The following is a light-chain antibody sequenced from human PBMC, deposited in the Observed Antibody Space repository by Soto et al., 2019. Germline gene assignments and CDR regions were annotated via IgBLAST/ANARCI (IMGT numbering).Light chain of an antibody. CDR3: QQYNNWPPWP. CDR1: QSVSSSY. CDR2: LAS. J-gene: IGKJ1*01. Sequence: EIVLTQSPGTLSLSPGERATLSCRASQSVSSSYLAWYQQKPGQAPRLLIYLASSRATGIPDRFSGSESGTDFTLTISRLEPEDFAVYYCQQYNNWPPWPFGQGTKVEIK. V-gene: IGKV3-20*01.